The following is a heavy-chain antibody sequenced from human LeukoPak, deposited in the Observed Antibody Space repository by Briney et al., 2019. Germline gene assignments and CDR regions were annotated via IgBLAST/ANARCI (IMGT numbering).Heavy chain of an antibody. D-gene: IGHD6-13*01. CDR1: GGFISRYY. J-gene: IGHJ5*02. V-gene: IGHV4-59*01. CDR2: IYHSGST. CDR3: ARVKDMSSSSWGIWFDP. Sequence: SETLSLTCTVAGGFISRYYGGWIRQPPRKGLGWIGYIYHSGSTNYNPSLKSRVTISVDTSKTQSSLKLSSVTAADTAVYYCARVKDMSSSSWGIWFDPWGQGTLVTVSS.